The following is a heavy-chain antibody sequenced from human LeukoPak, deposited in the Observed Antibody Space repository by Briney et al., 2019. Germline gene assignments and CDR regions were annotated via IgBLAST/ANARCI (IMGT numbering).Heavy chain of an antibody. CDR1: GYTFTSYT. CDR2: ISVGNGDP. J-gene: IGHJ3*01. Sequence: ASVKVSCKASGYTFTSYTIHWVRQAPGQSLEWMGWISVGNGDPKCSQEFQGRVTLTRDTSATTAYLELSSLRPEDMAVYYCARERGIRDAFDFWGQGTMVTVSS. CDR3: ARERGIRDAFDF. D-gene: IGHD1-14*01. V-gene: IGHV1-3*03.